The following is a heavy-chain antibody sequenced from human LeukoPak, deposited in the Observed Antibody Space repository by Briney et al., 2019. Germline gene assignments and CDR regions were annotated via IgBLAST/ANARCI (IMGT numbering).Heavy chain of an antibody. CDR1: GYTFTSYY. Sequence: ASVKVSCKASGYTFTSYYMHWVRQAPGQGLEWMGIINPSGGSTSYAQKFQGRVTMTRDMSTSTVYMEPSSLRSEDTAVYYCAREASVTGRGWFLDYWGQGTLVTVSS. CDR2: INPSGGST. D-gene: IGHD2-21*02. V-gene: IGHV1-46*01. J-gene: IGHJ4*02. CDR3: AREASVTGRGWFLDY.